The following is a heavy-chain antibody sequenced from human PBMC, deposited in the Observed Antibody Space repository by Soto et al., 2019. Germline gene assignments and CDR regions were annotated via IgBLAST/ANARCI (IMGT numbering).Heavy chain of an antibody. CDR1: GFIFTTYW. CDR3: ARDPPEWELLLDY. D-gene: IGHD1-26*01. J-gene: IGHJ4*02. V-gene: IGHV3-7*04. Sequence: HPGGSLRLSCAASGFIFTTYWMGWVRQTPGKRLEWVANMNPDGSEKYYVDSVKGRFTISRDNAKNSLYLQMNSLRAEDTAVYYCARDPPEWELLLDYWGQGTLVTVSS. CDR2: MNPDGSEK.